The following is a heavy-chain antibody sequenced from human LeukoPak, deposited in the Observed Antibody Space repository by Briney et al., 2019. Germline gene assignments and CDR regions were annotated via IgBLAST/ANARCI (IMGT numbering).Heavy chain of an antibody. CDR3: ARVGAYDSTGPSLYYFHY. D-gene: IGHD3-22*01. CDR1: GGSISCGGCS. V-gene: IGHV4-31*03. J-gene: IGHJ4*02. Sequence: SQSLLLAFSISGGSISCGGCSCRWIRQHPGKGLEWIGYIHYSGDTYYSPSLKSRLTISVDTSKNQFSLRLRSVTAADTAVYYCARVGAYDSTGPSLYYFHYWGQGTLVTVAA. CDR2: IHYSGDT.